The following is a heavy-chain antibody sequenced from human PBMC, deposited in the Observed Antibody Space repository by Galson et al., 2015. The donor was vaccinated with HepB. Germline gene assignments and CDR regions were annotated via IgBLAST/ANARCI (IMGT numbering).Heavy chain of an antibody. CDR3: TTASYYYYYYGMDV. CDR1: GFTFSNAW. V-gene: IGHV3-15*01. J-gene: IGHJ6*02. CDR2: IKSKTGGGTT. Sequence: SLRLSCAASGFTFSNAWMSWVRQAPGKGLEWVGRIKSKTGGGTTDYAAPVKGRFTISRDDSKNTLYLQMNSLKTEGTAVYYCTTASYYYYYYGMDVWGQGTTVTVSS.